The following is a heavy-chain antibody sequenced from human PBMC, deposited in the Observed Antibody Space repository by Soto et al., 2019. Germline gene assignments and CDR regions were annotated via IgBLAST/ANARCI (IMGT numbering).Heavy chain of an antibody. CDR2: ISYDGRSK. CDR3: AKALSSRVVISTCFDY. D-gene: IGHD3-22*01. J-gene: IGHJ4*02. CDR1: GFTFSSYA. Sequence: QVQLVESGGGVVQPGRSLRLTCAVSGFTFSSYAMHWVRQAPGKGLEWVAVISYDGRSKYYADSIKGRFTISSDNSKNTLYLQMTDLRPEDSAVYYCAKALSSRVVISTCFDYWGQGTLVTVSS. V-gene: IGHV3-30*18.